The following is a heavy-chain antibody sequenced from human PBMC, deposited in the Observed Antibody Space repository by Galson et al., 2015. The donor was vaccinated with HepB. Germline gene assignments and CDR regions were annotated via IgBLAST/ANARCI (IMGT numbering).Heavy chain of an antibody. V-gene: IGHV3-30*04. CDR2: ISYDENNK. J-gene: IGHJ6*02. CDR1: GFIFSRFT. D-gene: IGHD2-2*01. Sequence: SLRLSCAASGFIFSRFTMHWVRHAPGTGLEWVAVISYDENNKYDADSAKGRFPISRDNSNNTSYPKMNSLRAEDTAVYYCAREGDCSPPSCSYYYGLDVWGQGTTVTVSS. CDR3: AREGDCSPPSCSYYYGLDV.